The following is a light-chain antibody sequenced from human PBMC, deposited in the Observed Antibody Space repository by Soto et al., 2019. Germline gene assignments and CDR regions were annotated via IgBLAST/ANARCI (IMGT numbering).Light chain of an antibody. CDR3: QQYGSSPYT. CDR2: GAS. Sequence: EIVLTQSPGTLSWSPGERATLSCRASQSVSSSYLAWYQQKPGQAPRLLIYGASNRATGIPDRFSGSGSGTDFTLPISRLEPEDFAIYYCQQYGSSPYTFGQGTKLEIK. V-gene: IGKV3-20*01. CDR1: QSVSSSY. J-gene: IGKJ2*01.